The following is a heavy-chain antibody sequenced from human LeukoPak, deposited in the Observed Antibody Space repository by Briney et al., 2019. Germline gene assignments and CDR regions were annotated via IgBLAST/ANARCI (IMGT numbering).Heavy chain of an antibody. V-gene: IGHV1-18*01. CDR3: ARDRTIFGVVLRDAFDI. Sequence: ASVKVSCKASGYTFTSYGISWVRQAPGQGLEWMGWISAYNGNTNYAQKLQGRVTMTTDTSTSTAYMELRSLRSDDTAVYYCARDRTIFGVVLRDAFDIWGQGTMVTVSS. CDR1: GYTFTSYG. CDR2: ISAYNGNT. J-gene: IGHJ3*02. D-gene: IGHD3-3*01.